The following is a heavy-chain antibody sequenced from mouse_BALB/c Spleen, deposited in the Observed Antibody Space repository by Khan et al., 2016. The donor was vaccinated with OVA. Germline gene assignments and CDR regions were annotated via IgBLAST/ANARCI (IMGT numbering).Heavy chain of an antibody. Sequence: EVKLMESGGDLVKPGGSLKLSCAASGFTFSTYGMSWVRQTPDKRLEWVATVSTGGSYTYYPDSVKGRFTISRDNAKNTLNLQMSGLKSEDTAMFYCTRLAYYYDSEGFAYWGQGTLVTVSA. CDR3: TRLAYYYDSEGFAY. CDR1: GFTFSTYG. D-gene: IGHD1-1*01. J-gene: IGHJ3*01. V-gene: IGHV5-6*01. CDR2: VSTGGSYT.